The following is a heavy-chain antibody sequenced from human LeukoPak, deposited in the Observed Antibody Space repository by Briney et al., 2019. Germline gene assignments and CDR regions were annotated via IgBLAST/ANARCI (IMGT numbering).Heavy chain of an antibody. CDR1: GYTFTGYY. CDR3: ARDVGETTVVTPMSYYYGMDV. J-gene: IGHJ6*02. CDR2: INPNSGGT. Sequence: ASVKVSCKASGYTFTGYYMHWVRQAPGQGLEWMGWINPNSGGTNYAQKFQGRVTMTRDTSISTAYMELSRLRSDDTAVYYCARDVGETTVVTPMSYYYGMDVWGQGTTVTVSS. D-gene: IGHD4-23*01. V-gene: IGHV1-2*02.